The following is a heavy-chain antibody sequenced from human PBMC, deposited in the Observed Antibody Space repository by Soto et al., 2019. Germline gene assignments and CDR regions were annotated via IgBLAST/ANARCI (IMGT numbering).Heavy chain of an antibody. Sequence: EAQLVESGGGLVQPGGSLRLSCAASGFTFSNYEMHWVRHAPGKGLEYVSGISNNGAHTDYAKSVKARFTISRDNSENTLYLQMGSLRAEDMALYYCARRGYGSRWPNDNMDVWGKGPTVTVSS. CDR3: ARRGYGSRWPNDNMDV. CDR2: ISNNGAHT. V-gene: IGHV3-64*01. D-gene: IGHD6-13*01. J-gene: IGHJ6*03. CDR1: GFTFSNYE.